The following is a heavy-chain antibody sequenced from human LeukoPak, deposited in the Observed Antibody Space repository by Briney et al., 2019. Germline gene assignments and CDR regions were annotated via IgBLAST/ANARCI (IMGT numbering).Heavy chain of an antibody. D-gene: IGHD2-2*01. CDR2: ISAYNGNT. CDR1: GYTFTSYG. CDR3: ARVPAAMTDWYFDL. V-gene: IGHV1-18*01. J-gene: IGHJ2*01. Sequence: ASVKVSCKASGYTFTSYGISWVRQAPGQGLEWMGWISAYNGNTNYAQKLQGRVTMTTDTSTSTAYMELRSLRSDDTAVYYCARVPAAMTDWYFDLWGRGTLVTVSS.